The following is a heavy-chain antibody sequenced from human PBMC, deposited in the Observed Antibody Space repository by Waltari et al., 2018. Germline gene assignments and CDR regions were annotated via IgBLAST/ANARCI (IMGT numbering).Heavy chain of an antibody. CDR1: GGSISSSNW. J-gene: IGHJ4*02. CDR2: IDHSGST. CDR3: ARARSGSGSYYYFDY. V-gene: IGHV4-4*02. Sequence: QVQLQESGPGLVKPSGTLSLTCAVSGGSISSSNWWSWVRQPPGQGLEWIGEIDHSGSTNYNPSLKSRVTISVDKAKNQFSLKLSSVTAADTAVYYCARARSGSGSYYYFDYWGQGTLVTVSS. D-gene: IGHD3-10*01.